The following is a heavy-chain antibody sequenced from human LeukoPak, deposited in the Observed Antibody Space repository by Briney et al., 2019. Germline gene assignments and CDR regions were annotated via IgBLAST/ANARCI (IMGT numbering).Heavy chain of an antibody. V-gene: IGHV3-23*01. CDR1: GFTVSSNY. CDR3: AKDLNYGFDY. D-gene: IGHD4-11*01. CDR2: LSGSGDKT. Sequence: GGSLRLSCAASGFTVSSNYMSWVRQAPGKGLEWVSALSGSGDKTFYADSVRGRFTISRDNSKNTLYLQMNSLRAEDTAVYYCAKDLNYGFDYWGQGTLVTVSS. J-gene: IGHJ4*02.